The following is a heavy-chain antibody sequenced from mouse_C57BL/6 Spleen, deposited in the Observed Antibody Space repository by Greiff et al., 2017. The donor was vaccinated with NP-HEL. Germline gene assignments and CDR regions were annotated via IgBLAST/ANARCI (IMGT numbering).Heavy chain of an antibody. CDR3: VRRDYGSSGFAY. D-gene: IGHD1-1*01. CDR2: IRSKSNNYAT. V-gene: IGHV10-1*01. CDR1: GFSFNTYA. J-gene: IGHJ3*01. Sequence: GGGLVQPKGSLKLSCAASGFSFNTYAMNWVRQAPGKGLEWVARIRSKSNNYATYYADSVKDRFTISRDDSESMLYLQMNNLKTEDTAMYYCVRRDYGSSGFAYWGQGTLVTVSA.